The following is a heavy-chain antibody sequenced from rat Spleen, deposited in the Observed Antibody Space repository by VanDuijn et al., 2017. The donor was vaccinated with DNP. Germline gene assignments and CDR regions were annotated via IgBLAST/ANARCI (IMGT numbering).Heavy chain of an antibody. D-gene: IGHD1-7*01. CDR2: IGSAAYAP. CDR1: GFTFSDYY. J-gene: IGHJ2*01. Sequence: EVQLVESGGGLVQPGRSLKLSCAASGFTFSDYYMAWVRQAPAKGLEWVAYIGSAAYAPYYGDSVKGRFSISRDNAKNTQYLQMDSLRSEDTATYYCARHPQTTGIPDYWGQGVMVTVSS. V-gene: IGHV5S13*01. CDR3: ARHPQTTGIPDY.